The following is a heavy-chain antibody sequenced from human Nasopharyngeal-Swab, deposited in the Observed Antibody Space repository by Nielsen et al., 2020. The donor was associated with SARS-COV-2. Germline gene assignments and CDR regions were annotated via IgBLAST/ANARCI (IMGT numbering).Heavy chain of an antibody. CDR1: GFTFSSFW. J-gene: IGHJ4*02. V-gene: IGHV3-74*01. Sequence: GGSLRLSCVASGFTFSSFWMHWVRQVAGKGLVWISRISADGSSTSYADSVKGRLTISRDNAKNTLYLQINTLTGEDTAVYRCARGSGPHGSWDYWGQGTLVTVSS. CDR2: ISADGSST. D-gene: IGHD1-26*01. CDR3: ARGSGPHGSWDY.